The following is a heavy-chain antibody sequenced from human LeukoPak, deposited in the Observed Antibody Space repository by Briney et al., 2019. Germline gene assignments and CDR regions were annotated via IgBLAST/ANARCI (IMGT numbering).Heavy chain of an antibody. J-gene: IGHJ4*02. D-gene: IGHD1-20*01. CDR1: GFTFSSYS. Sequence: GGSLRLSCAASGFTFSSYSMNWVRQAPGKGLEWVSSISSSSSYIYYADSVKGRFTISRDNAKNSLYLQMNSLRAEDTAVYYCARPLVITGRFDYWGQGTLVTVPS. CDR3: ARPLVITGRFDY. V-gene: IGHV3-21*01. CDR2: ISSSSSYI.